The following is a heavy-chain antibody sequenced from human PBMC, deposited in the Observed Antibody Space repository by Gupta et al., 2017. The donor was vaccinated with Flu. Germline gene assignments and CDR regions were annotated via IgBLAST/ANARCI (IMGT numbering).Heavy chain of an antibody. V-gene: IGHV1-24*01. J-gene: IGHJ3*01. D-gene: IGHD3-16*01. CDR3: TTIIITPTGASVKVADV. Sequence: QVQLVQSAAEVKKPGASVKVSCKVSGHTLSELAMHWVRQAPGKGLMWMGGFDPEDGETLYSEKFQGRITMSEDTSTDTAYMELTSLTIEDTAVYYCTTIIITPTGASVKVADVWGQGTMVIVSS. CDR1: GHTLSELA. CDR2: FDPEDGET.